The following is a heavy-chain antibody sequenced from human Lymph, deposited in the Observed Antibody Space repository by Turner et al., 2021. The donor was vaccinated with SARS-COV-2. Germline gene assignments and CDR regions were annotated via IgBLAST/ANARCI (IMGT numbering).Heavy chain of an antibody. CDR2: ISGSGGST. J-gene: IGHJ6*02. Sequence: VQLLESGGGLEEPGGTLSLSCASSGFPFSTFGMIWSRHAPGKGREWVSVISGSGGSTYYADSVKGRFTISRDNSKNTLYLQMNSLRDEDTAVYYCAKDRGVPPAIWNYYYYYGMDVWGQGTTVTVSS. V-gene: IGHV3-23*01. D-gene: IGHD2-2*02. CDR3: AKDRGVPPAIWNYYYYYGMDV. CDR1: GFPFSTFG.